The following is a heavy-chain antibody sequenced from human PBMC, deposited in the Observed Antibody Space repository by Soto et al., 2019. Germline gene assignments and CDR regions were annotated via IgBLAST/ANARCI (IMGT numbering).Heavy chain of an antibody. CDR1: GYSISNGYY. V-gene: IGHV4-38-2*02. D-gene: IGHD5-18*01. Sequence: SETLSLTCIVAGYSISNGYYWGWNRQPPGKGLEWIGTVSHRGDTSNNPSLKSRLTISADTSKNQFSLMLTSVTAADSAIYYCVRGVRGYVSYWGQGILVTVS. CDR2: VSHRGDT. J-gene: IGHJ4*02. CDR3: VRGVRGYVSY.